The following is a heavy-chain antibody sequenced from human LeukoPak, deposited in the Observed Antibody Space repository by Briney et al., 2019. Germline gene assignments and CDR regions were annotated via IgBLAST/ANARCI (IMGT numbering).Heavy chain of an antibody. D-gene: IGHD4-17*01. CDR2: IYYSGST. Sequence: SETLSLTCTVSGGSISSYYWSWIRQPPGKGLEWIGNIYYSGSTNYNPSLKSRVTISVDTSKNQFPLKLSSVTAADTAVYYCARRDHGDYGEEYWGQGTLVTVSS. J-gene: IGHJ4*02. CDR1: GGSISSYY. V-gene: IGHV4-59*12. CDR3: ARRDHGDYGEEY.